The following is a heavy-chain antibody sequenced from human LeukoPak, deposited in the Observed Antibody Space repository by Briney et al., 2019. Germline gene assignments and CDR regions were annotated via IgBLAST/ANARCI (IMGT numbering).Heavy chain of an antibody. J-gene: IGHJ3*02. D-gene: IGHD5-12*01. CDR2: IYYSGST. Sequence: TQTLSLTCTVSGGSISGGGYYWSWIRQHPGKGLEWIGYIYYSGSTYYNPSLKSRVTISVDTSKNQFSLKLSSVTAADTAVYYCARVYSGYWGALIDIWGQGTMVTVSS. CDR1: GGSISGGGYY. CDR3: ARVYSGYWGALIDI. V-gene: IGHV4-31*03.